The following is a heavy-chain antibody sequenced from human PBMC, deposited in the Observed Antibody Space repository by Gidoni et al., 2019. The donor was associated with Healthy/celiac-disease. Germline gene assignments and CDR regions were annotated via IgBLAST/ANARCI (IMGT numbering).Heavy chain of an antibody. D-gene: IGHD1-26*01. V-gene: IGHV3-30-3*01. CDR3: AGQRVGATIDY. J-gene: IGHJ4*02. Sequence: QVQLVESGGGVVQPGWARRLPCAASGFTFSSYAMHWVRQAPGKGLEWVAVISYDGSNKYYADSVKGRFTISRDNSKNTLYLQMNSLRAEDTAVYYCAGQRVGATIDYWGQGTLVTVSS. CDR1: GFTFSSYA. CDR2: ISYDGSNK.